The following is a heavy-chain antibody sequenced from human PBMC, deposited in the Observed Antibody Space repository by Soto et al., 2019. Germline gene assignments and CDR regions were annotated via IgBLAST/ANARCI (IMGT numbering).Heavy chain of an antibody. D-gene: IGHD3-22*01. CDR2: IYYSGST. V-gene: IGHV4-61*01. Sequence: SETLSLTCTVSGGSVSSGSYYLSWIRQPPGKGLKWIGYIYYSGSTNYNPSLKSRVTISVDTSKNQFSLKLSSVTAADTAVYYCARSYLSHSRAETDFDYWGQGILVTVSS. J-gene: IGHJ4*02. CDR3: ARSYLSHSRAETDFDY. CDR1: GGSVSSGSYY.